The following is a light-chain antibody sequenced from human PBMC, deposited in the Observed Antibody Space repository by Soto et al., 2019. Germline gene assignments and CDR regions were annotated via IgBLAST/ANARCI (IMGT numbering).Light chain of an antibody. CDR3: QQSSIWRT. J-gene: IGKJ1*01. Sequence: EIEMTQSPATLSLAPGERVTLSCRASESVSTNLAWYQQKAGQAPRLLIYGASTRATGIPARFSGSGSGTEFTLAISGLQSEDFAVYYCQQSSIWRTFGQGTKVEIK. V-gene: IGKV3-15*01. CDR1: ESVSTN. CDR2: GAS.